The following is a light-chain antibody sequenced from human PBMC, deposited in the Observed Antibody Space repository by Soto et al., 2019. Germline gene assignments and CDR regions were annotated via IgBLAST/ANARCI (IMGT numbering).Light chain of an antibody. CDR3: QQYNKWPLIT. V-gene: IGKV3-15*01. CDR2: DAS. J-gene: IGKJ5*01. Sequence: EIVMTQSPGTLSVSPGERATLSCRASQSVASNLAWYQQKPGQTPRLLIYDASSRATLIPARFSGSGSGTEFTLTISSLQSEDFAVYYCQQYNKWPLITFGQGTRLEIK. CDR1: QSVASN.